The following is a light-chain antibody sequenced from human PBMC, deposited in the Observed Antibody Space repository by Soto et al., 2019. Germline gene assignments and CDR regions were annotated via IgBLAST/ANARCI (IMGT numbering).Light chain of an antibody. Sequence: DIQMTQSPSSLTASVRDTVTITCQASQDISNFLNWYQQKSGQAPTLLIYDASNLETGVPSRFSGSGSGTDFTFTVSNLQAEDIATYYCQRYDNLPQYTFGQGTKLEIK. CDR2: DAS. J-gene: IGKJ2*01. CDR3: QRYDNLPQYT. CDR1: QDISNF. V-gene: IGKV1-33*01.